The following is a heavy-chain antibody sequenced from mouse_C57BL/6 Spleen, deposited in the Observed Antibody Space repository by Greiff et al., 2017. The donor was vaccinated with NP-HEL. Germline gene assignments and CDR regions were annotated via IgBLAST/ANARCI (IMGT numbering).Heavy chain of an antibody. V-gene: IGHV5-17*01. CDR1: GFTFSDYG. Sequence: EVMLVESGGGLVKPGGSLKLSCAASGFTFSDYGMHWVRQAPEKGLEWVAYISSGSSTIYYADTVKGRFTISRDNAKNTLFLQMTSLRSEDTAMYYCARGGNLLLLYYAMDYWGQGTSVTVSS. D-gene: IGHD1-1*01. CDR3: ARGGNLLLLYYAMDY. J-gene: IGHJ4*01. CDR2: ISSGSSTI.